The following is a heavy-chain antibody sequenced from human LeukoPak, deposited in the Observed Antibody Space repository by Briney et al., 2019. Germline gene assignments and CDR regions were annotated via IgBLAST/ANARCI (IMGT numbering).Heavy chain of an antibody. CDR2: VYYNGAT. CDR1: GGSISSSSYY. D-gene: IGHD5-24*01. Sequence: PSETLSLTCTVSGGSISSSSYYWGWIRQPPGKGLEWIGTVYYNGATQYNPSLKSRVTISVDTSKNQFSLKLSSVTATDTAVYYCARLRDDAFDIWGQGTMVTVSS. J-gene: IGHJ3*02. CDR3: ARLRDDAFDI. V-gene: IGHV4-39*01.